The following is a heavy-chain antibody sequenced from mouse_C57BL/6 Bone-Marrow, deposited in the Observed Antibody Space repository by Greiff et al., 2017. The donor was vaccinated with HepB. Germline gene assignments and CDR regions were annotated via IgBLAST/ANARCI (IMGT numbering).Heavy chain of an antibody. V-gene: IGHV5-6*02. Sequence: DVKLVESGGDLVKPGGSLKLSCAASGFTFSSYGMSWVRQTPDKRLEWVATISSGGSYTYYPDSVKGRFTISRDNAKNTLYLQMSSLKSEDTAMYYCARDYSNALGYWGQGTTLTVSS. CDR1: GFTFSSYG. CDR2: ISSGGSYT. J-gene: IGHJ2*01. D-gene: IGHD2-5*01. CDR3: ARDYSNALGY.